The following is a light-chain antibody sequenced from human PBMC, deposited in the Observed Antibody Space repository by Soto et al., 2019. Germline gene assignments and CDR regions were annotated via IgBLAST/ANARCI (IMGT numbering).Light chain of an antibody. CDR1: SSDVGGYNY. CDR2: EVN. Sequence: QSALTQPPSASGSPGQSVTISCTGTSSDVGGYNYVSWYQQQPAKAPKVMIYEVNKRPSGVPDRFSGSKSGNTASLTVSGLQGEDDADYYCNSYAGRNNFVFGGGTKLTVL. CDR3: NSYAGRNNFV. V-gene: IGLV2-8*01. J-gene: IGLJ2*01.